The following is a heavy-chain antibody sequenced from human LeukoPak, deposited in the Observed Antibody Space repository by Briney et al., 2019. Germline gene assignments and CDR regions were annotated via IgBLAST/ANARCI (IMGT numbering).Heavy chain of an antibody. J-gene: IGHJ3*02. CDR2: IYYSGST. Sequence: SETLSLTSTVSGGFISSYYWSWIRQPPGKGLEWIGYIYYSGSTNYNPYLKSRVTISVDTSKNQFSLKLSSVTAADTAVYYCARGNYDSSGLDAFDIWGQGTMVTVSS. CDR3: ARGNYDSSGLDAFDI. V-gene: IGHV4-59*01. CDR1: GGFISSYY. D-gene: IGHD3-22*01.